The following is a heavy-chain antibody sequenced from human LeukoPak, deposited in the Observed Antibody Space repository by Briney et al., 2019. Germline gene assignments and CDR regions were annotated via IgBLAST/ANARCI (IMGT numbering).Heavy chain of an antibody. V-gene: IGHV3-30*18. Sequence: PGGSLRLSCAASGFTFSSYGMHWVRQAPGKGLEWVAVISYDGSNKYYADSVKGRFTISRDNSKNTLYLQMNSLRAEDTAVYYCAKETGTLYYYGMDVWGQGTTVTVSS. D-gene: IGHD1-1*01. CDR3: AKETGTLYYYGMDV. CDR2: ISYDGSNK. J-gene: IGHJ6*02. CDR1: GFTFSSYG.